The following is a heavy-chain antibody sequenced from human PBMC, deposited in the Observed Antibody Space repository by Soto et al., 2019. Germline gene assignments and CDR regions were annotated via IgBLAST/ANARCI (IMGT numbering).Heavy chain of an antibody. V-gene: IGHV4-59*08. CDR3: ARQGGYNDRHAFDI. D-gene: IGHD3-22*01. J-gene: IGHJ3*02. CDR1: GDSFSNYY. Sequence: VQLQESGPGLVKPSGTLSLTCTVSGDSFSNYYWTWIRQPPGKGPEWIGYISYSGKTNYNPSLKSRVTISVDTSKNQFSLNLRSVTVADTAVYYCARQGGYNDRHAFDIWGQGTMVTVSS. CDR2: ISYSGKT.